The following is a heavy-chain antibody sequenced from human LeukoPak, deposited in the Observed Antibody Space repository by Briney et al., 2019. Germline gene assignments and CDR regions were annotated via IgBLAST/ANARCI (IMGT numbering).Heavy chain of an antibody. CDR3: ARSDYGDSAGDY. D-gene: IGHD4-17*01. CDR1: GYSISSGYY. CDR2: IYHSGST. V-gene: IGHV4-38-2*02. J-gene: IGHJ4*02. Sequence: PSETLSLTCTVSGYSISSGYYWGWIRQPPGKGLEWIGSIYHSGSTYYNPSLKSRVTISVDTSKKQFSLKLSSVTAADTAVYYCARSDYGDSAGDYWGQGTLVTVSS.